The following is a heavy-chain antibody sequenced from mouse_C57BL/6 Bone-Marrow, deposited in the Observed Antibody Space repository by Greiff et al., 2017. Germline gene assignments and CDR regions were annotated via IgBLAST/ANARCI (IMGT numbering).Heavy chain of an antibody. CDR1: GYTFTSYW. J-gene: IGHJ4*01. Sequence: QVQLQQPGAELVKPGASVKLSCKASGYTFTSYWMQWVKQRPGQGLEWIGEIDPSDSYTNYNQKFKGKATLTVDTSSSTAYMQLSSLTSEDSAVYYCARGAPYAKDYWGQGASVTVSS. CDR3: ARGAPYAKDY. CDR2: IDPSDSYT. V-gene: IGHV1-50*01.